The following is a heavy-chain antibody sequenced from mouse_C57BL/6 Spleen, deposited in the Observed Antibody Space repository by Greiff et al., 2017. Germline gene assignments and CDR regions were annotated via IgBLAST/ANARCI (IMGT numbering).Heavy chain of an antibody. D-gene: IGHD1-1*02. CDR3: ARGGGYYGYFDV. V-gene: IGHV1-42*01. J-gene: IGHJ1*03. CDR1: GYSFTGYY. CDR2: INPSTGGT. Sequence: EVQLQQSGPELVKPGASVKISCKASGYSFTGYYMNWVKQSPEKSLEWIGEINPSTGGTTYNQKFKAKATLTVDKSSSTAYMQLKSLTSEDSAVYYCARGGGYYGYFDVWGTGTTVTVSS.